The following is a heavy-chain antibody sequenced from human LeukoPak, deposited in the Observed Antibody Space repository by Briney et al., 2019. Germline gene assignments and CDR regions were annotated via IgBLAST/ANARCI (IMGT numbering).Heavy chain of an antibody. J-gene: IGHJ5*01. V-gene: IGHV3-53*01. CDR2: IYAGGNT. CDR1: GFTFSNYW. Sequence: GGSLRLSCAASGFTFSNYWMTWVRQAPGKVLEWVSLIYAGGNTYYRDSVKGRFTISRDSSKNTVFLHMSGLRDDDTAVYYCVGGHDLEFEFWGQGTLVIVSS. D-gene: IGHD4-23*01. CDR3: VGGHDLEFEF.